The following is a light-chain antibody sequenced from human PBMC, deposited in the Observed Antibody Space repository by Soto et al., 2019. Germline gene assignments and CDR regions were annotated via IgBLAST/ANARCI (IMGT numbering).Light chain of an antibody. V-gene: IGKV1-39*01. CDR1: QSISTY. Sequence: DIQMTQYPSSLSASVGDRVTITCRASQSISTYLNWYQQKPGQAPKLLIHAASSLQSGVPSRFSGSGSGTDFTLTISSLQPEDVATFYCQQSYSTPYTFGQGTKLEIK. J-gene: IGKJ2*01. CDR3: QQSYSTPYT. CDR2: AAS.